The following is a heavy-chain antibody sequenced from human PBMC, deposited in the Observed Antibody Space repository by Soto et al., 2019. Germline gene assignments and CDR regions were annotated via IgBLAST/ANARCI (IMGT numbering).Heavy chain of an antibody. D-gene: IGHD4-17*01. V-gene: IGHV1-3*01. CDR3: AGSGATVTNPYYYYYYGMDV. J-gene: IGHJ6*02. Sequence: ASVKVSCKASGYTFTSYAMHWVRQAPGQRLEWMGWINAGNGNTKYSQKFQGGVTITRDTSASTAYMELSSLRSEDTAVYYCAGSGATVTNPYYYYYYGMDVWGQGTTVTVSS. CDR2: INAGNGNT. CDR1: GYTFTSYA.